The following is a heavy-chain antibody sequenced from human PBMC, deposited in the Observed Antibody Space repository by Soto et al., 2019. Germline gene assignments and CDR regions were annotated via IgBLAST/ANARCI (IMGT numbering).Heavy chain of an antibody. J-gene: IGHJ4*02. CDR2: IYRSGST. CDR3: ARVEIGGGWPRFDY. V-gene: IGHV4-4*02. Sequence: QVQLQESGPGLVEPSGTLSLTCAVSGASITNNNWWIWVRQPPGRGLEWIGEIYRSGSTNYNPSLKSRVTISIDKSKNQFSLKLSPVTAADTAVYFCARVEIGGGWPRFDYWGQGTLVTVSS. D-gene: IGHD6-19*01. CDR1: GASITNNNW.